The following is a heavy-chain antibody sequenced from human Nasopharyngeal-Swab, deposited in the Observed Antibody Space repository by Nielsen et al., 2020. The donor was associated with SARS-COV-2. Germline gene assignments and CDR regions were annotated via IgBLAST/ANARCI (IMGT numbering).Heavy chain of an antibody. D-gene: IGHD2-2*01. CDR3: ARERQLPQYYYYYYYMDV. V-gene: IGHV4-34*01. J-gene: IGHJ6*03. Sequence: SETLSLTCAVYGGSFSGYYWSWIRQPPGKGLEWIGEINHSGSTNYNPSLKSRVTISVDTSKNQFSLKLSSVTAADTAVYHCARERQLPQYYYYYYYMDVWGKGTTVTVSS. CDR1: GGSFSGYY. CDR2: INHSGST.